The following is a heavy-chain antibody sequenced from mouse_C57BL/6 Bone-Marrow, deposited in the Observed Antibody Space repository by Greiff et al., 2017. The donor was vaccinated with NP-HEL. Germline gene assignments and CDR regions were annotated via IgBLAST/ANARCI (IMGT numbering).Heavy chain of an antibody. Sequence: VHLQQPGAELVMPGASVKLSCKASGYTFTSYWMHWVKQRPGQGLEWIGEIDPSDSYNNYNQKFKGKSTLTVDKSSRTAYMQLCILTSEDSAVYYSARDSYYSNSYYYAMDYWGQGTSVTVSS. V-gene: IGHV1-69*01. CDR2: IDPSDSYN. CDR1: GYTFTSYW. D-gene: IGHD2-5*01. J-gene: IGHJ4*01. CDR3: ARDSYYSNSYYYAMDY.